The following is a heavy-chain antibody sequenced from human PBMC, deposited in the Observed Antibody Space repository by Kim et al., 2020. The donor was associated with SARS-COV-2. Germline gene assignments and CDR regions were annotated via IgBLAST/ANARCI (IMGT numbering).Heavy chain of an antibody. Sequence: GWSLRLSCAASGFTFNSYYMNWVRQAPGKGLEWVSHISSRGVTIYYADSVKGRFTISRDNDKNTLYLQMNNLRDEDTAIYYCAGAYCGGDCTWDYWGQGTLVTVSS. CDR3: AGAYCGGDCTWDY. CDR2: ISSRGVTI. D-gene: IGHD2-21*02. J-gene: IGHJ4*02. V-gene: IGHV3-48*02. CDR1: GFTFNSYY.